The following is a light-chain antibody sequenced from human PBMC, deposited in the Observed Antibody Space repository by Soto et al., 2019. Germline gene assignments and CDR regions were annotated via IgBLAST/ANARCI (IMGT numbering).Light chain of an antibody. CDR2: DVS. CDR3: NSYTSNRPLYV. V-gene: IGLV2-14*03. CDR1: GSDVGRTNY. J-gene: IGLJ1*01. Sequence: QSALTQPASVSGSPGQSITISCTGSGSDVGRTNYVSWYQQHPGKAPKLLIYDVSDRPSGVSDRFSGSKFGNTASLTISGLQAEDEADYYCNSYTSNRPLYVFGSGTKLTVL.